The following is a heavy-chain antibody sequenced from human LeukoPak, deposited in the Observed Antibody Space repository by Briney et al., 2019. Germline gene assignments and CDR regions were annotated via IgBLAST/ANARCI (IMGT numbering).Heavy chain of an antibody. CDR1: GGSLSSGDYY. CDR3: ARPYYYDSRIDP. D-gene: IGHD3-22*01. V-gene: IGHV4-30-4*01. J-gene: IGHJ5*02. Sequence: SETLSLTCTVSGGSLSSGDYYWSWIPQPPGKGLEWIAYMYYSGSTYYNPSFKSRVTMSADTSNNQLSLKLSSVTAADPAVYYCARPYYYDSRIDPWGQGILVTVSS. CDR2: MYYSGST.